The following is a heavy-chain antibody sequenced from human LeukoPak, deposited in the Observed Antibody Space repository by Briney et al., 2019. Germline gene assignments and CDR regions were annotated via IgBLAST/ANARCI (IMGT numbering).Heavy chain of an antibody. Sequence: GGSLRLFCAASGFTFSSYAMHWVRQAPGKGLEWVAVISYDGSNKYYADSVKGRFTISRDNSKNTLYLQMNSLRAEDTAVYYCARGGGVNRDAFDIWGQGTMVTVSS. CDR1: GFTFSSYA. CDR2: ISYDGSNK. CDR3: ARGGGVNRDAFDI. J-gene: IGHJ3*02. V-gene: IGHV3-30*04. D-gene: IGHD2-21*01.